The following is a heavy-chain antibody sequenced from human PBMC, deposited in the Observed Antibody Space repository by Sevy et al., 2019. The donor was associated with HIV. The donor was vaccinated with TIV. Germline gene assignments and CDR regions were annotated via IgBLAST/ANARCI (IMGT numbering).Heavy chain of an antibody. CDR2: IWYDGSNK. D-gene: IGHD6-19*01. V-gene: IGHV3-33*01. Sequence: GGSLRLSCAASGFTFSSYGMHWVRQAPGKGLEWVAVIWYDGSNKYYADSVKGRFTISRDNSKNTLYLQMNSLRAEDTAVYYCARKPPSSGWYDRWGQGTLVTVSS. CDR3: ARKPPSSGWYDR. J-gene: IGHJ5*02. CDR1: GFTFSSYG.